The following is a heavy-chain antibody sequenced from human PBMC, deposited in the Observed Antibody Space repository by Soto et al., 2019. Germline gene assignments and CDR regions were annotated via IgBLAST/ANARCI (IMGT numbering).Heavy chain of an antibody. CDR2: VFYKGTT. V-gene: IGHV4-61*08. D-gene: IGHD1-26*01. Sequence: SETLSLTCNVSGGTVSTEGYYWSWMRQPPGKGLEWIGYVFYKGTTNYNPSLKSRASVSVDTSRNQFSLRLSFMTTADTAVYFCASDSGTSIHNWGPGILVTSPQ. J-gene: IGHJ4*02. CDR3: ASDSGTSIHN. CDR1: GGTVSTEGYY.